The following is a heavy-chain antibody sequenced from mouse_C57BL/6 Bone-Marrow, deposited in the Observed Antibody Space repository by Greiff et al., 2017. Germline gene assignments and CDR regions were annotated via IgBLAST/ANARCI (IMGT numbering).Heavy chain of an antibody. CDR1: GFTFSSYA. Sequence: EVMLVESGGGLVKPGGSLKLSCAASGFTFSSYAMSWVRQTPEKRLEWVATISDGGSYTYYPDNVKGRFTISRDNAKNNLYLQMSHLQSEDTAMYYCARDGYYGSSYFDYWGQGTTLTVSS. CDR3: ARDGYYGSSYFDY. V-gene: IGHV5-4*01. CDR2: ISDGGSYT. D-gene: IGHD1-1*01. J-gene: IGHJ2*01.